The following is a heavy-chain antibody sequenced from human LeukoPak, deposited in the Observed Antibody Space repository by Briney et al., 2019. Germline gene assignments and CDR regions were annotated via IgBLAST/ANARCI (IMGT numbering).Heavy chain of an antibody. Sequence: ASVKVSCKASGYTFTSYGISWVRQAPGQGLEWMGWISGYNGKTNYAQKLQGRVTMTTDTSTSTAYMELRSLRSDDTAVYYCAREVADSSTPNPFDYWGQGTLVTVSS. CDR1: GYTFTSYG. V-gene: IGHV1-18*01. D-gene: IGHD6-19*01. J-gene: IGHJ4*02. CDR2: ISGYNGKT. CDR3: AREVADSSTPNPFDY.